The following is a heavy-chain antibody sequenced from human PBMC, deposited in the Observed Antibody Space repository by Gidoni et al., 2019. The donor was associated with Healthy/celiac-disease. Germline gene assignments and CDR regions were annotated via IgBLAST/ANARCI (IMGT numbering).Heavy chain of an antibody. D-gene: IGHD3-22*01. CDR1: GGSIRSSSYY. J-gene: IGHJ4*02. CDR3: ARYIVVGYFDY. Sequence: QLQLQESGPGLVQPSETLSLTCTVSGGSIRSSSYYWGWIRQPPGKGLEWIGSIYYSGSTYYNPSLKSRVTISVDTSKNQFSLKLSSVTAADTAVYYCARYIVVGYFDYWGQGTLVTVSS. CDR2: IYYSGST. V-gene: IGHV4-39*01.